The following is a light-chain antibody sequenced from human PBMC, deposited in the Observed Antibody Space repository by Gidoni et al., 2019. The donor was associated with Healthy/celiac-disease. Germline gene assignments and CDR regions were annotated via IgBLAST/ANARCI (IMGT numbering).Light chain of an antibody. CDR3: QKYNSSLFS. CDR2: AAS. J-gene: IGKJ2*03. CDR1: QGISNY. V-gene: IGKV1-27*01. Sequence: DIQMTQSPSSLPASVVDRVTITCRASQGISNYLAWYQQKPGKVPKLLIYAASTLQSGVPSRFSGSGSGTDFTLTISSLEPEDVATYYCQKYNSSLFSFGQGTKLEIK.